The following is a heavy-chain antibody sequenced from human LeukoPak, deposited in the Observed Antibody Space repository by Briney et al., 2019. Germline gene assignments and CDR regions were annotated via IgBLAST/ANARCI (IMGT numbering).Heavy chain of an antibody. CDR2: IYYSGST. CDR1: GGSISSYY. J-gene: IGHJ4*02. V-gene: IGHV4-59*01. CDR3: ARLSMMTLGGVIVNTGGFDY. Sequence: SETLSLTCTVSGGSISSYYWSWIRQPPGKGLEWIGYIYYSGSTNYNPSLKSRVTISVDTSKNQFSLKLSSVTAADTSVYYCARLSMMTLGGVIVNTGGFDYWGQGTLVTVSS. D-gene: IGHD3-16*02.